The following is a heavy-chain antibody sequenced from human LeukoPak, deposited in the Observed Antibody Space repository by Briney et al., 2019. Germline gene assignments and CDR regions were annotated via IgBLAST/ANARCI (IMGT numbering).Heavy chain of an antibody. CDR1: SGSFSGYY. D-gene: IGHD6-13*01. V-gene: IGHV4-34*01. Sequence: SETLSLTCAVYSGSFSGYYWSWIRQPPGKGLEWIGEINHSGSTNYNPSLKSRVTISVDTSKNQFSLKLSSVTAADTAVYYCASRIAAAAPSDYWGQGSLVTVSS. CDR2: INHSGST. J-gene: IGHJ4*02. CDR3: ASRIAAAAPSDY.